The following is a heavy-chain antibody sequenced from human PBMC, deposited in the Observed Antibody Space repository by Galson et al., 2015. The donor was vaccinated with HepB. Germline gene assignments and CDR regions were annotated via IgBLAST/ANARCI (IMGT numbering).Heavy chain of an antibody. CDR1: AFTFRNYA. J-gene: IGHJ3*02. CDR3: AKTGHGPGTFDI. D-gene: IGHD3/OR15-3a*01. Sequence: LRLSCAASAFTFRNYAMHWLRQAPVRGLEWVAVIAYDGSNKYYAASVKGRFTISRDNSNNTVYLQMNSLGAEDTAVYYCAKTGHGPGTFDIWGRGTVVTVSS. CDR2: IAYDGSNK. V-gene: IGHV3-30-3*02.